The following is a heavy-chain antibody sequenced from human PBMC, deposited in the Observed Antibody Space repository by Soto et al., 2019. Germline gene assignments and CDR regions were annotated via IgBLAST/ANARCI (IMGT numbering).Heavy chain of an antibody. CDR3: AIESNIFTYMDV. CDR2: IYYSGST. CDR1: GGSISSYY. J-gene: IGHJ6*03. D-gene: IGHD3-3*02. V-gene: IGHV4-59*01. Sequence: SETLSLTCTVSGGSISSYYWSWIRQPPGKGLEWIGYIYYSGSTNYNPSLKSRVTISVDTSKNQFSLKLSSVTAADTAVYYCAIESNIFTYMDVWGKGTTVTVSS.